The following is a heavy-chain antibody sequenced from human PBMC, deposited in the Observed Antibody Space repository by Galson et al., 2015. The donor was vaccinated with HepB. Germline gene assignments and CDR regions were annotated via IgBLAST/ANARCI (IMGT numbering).Heavy chain of an antibody. CDR3: AREGVDFWSGYSELGYFDY. Sequence: SLRLSCAASGFTFSSYSMNWVRQAPGKGLEWVSSISSSSSYIYYADSVKGRFTISRDNAQNSLYLQMNSLRAEDTAVYYCAREGVDFWSGYSELGYFDYWGQGTLVTVSS. D-gene: IGHD3-3*01. CDR2: ISSSSSYI. J-gene: IGHJ4*02. V-gene: IGHV3-21*01. CDR1: GFTFSSYS.